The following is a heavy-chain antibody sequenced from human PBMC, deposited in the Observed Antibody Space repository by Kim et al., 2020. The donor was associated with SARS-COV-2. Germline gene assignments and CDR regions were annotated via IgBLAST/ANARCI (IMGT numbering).Heavy chain of an antibody. D-gene: IGHD3-22*01. Sequence: ANSVKGRFTISRNNSKNTLDLQMGSLRDEDMAGYYCARVGLDSSGYYFDYWGQGTLVTVSS. J-gene: IGHJ4*02. CDR3: ARVGLDSSGYYFDY. V-gene: IGHV3-64*01.